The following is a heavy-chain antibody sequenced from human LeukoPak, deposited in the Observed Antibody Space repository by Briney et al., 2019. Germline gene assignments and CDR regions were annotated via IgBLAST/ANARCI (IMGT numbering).Heavy chain of an antibody. D-gene: IGHD1-14*01. CDR3: GRAESTGADFDY. CDR2: ISSSSSYI. Sequence: GGCLRLSCAASGFILSSYSMNWVRQPAGKGLEWVSSISSSSSYIIYADSVKGRFTISRDNAKDSLYLQMNSLRAEDTAVYYCGRAESTGADFDYWGQGTLVTVSS. CDR1: GFILSSYS. V-gene: IGHV3-21*01. J-gene: IGHJ4*02.